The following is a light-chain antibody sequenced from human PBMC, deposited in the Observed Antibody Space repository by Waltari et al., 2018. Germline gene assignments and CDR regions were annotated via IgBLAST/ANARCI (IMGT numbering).Light chain of an antibody. J-gene: IGLJ3*02. CDR2: GQN. CDR3: QSYDSSVSAWV. Sequence: QSVLTQPPSVSGAPGQSITISCTGSSSNIGAGYDVHWYQHLPGTAPKLLIYGQNNRPSGVPVRFSGSKSGTSASLAITGLQAEDEADYYCQSYDSSVSAWVFGGGTKLTVV. V-gene: IGLV1-40*01. CDR1: SSNIGAGYD.